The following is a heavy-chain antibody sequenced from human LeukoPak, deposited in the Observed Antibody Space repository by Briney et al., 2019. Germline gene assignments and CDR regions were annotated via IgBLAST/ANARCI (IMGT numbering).Heavy chain of an antibody. CDR1: GFTVSSKY. V-gene: IGHV3-66*01. D-gene: IGHD3-22*01. J-gene: IGHJ4*02. Sequence: GGSLRLSCAASGFTVSSKYMSWVRQAPGKGLEWVSIIYSGGSTDYADSVKGRFTISRDNSKNTLYLQINSLTDEDTAVYYCATGGHYYDSSDYNYAFDYWGQGTLVTVSS. CDR3: ATGGHYYDSSDYNYAFDY. CDR2: IYSGGST.